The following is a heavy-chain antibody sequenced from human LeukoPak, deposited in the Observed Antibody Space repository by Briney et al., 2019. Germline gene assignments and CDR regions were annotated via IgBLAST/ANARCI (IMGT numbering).Heavy chain of an antibody. D-gene: IGHD6-13*01. CDR3: ARAGIAAAGTPLGGAFDS. CDR2: INHSGST. J-gene: IGHJ4*02. CDR1: GGSFSGYY. Sequence: SETLSLTCAVYGGSFSGYYWSWIRQPPGKGLEWIGEINHSGSTNYNPSLKSRVTISVDTSKNQFSLKLSSVTAADTAVYYCARAGIAAAGTPLGGAFDSWGQGTLVTVSS. V-gene: IGHV4-34*01.